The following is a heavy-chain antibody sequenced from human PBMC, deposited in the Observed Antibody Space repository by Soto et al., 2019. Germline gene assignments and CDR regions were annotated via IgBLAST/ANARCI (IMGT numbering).Heavy chain of an antibody. V-gene: IGHV3-21*01. Sequence: VGSLRLSCAASGFTFSSYSMNWVRQAPGKGLEWVSSISSSSSYIYYADSVKGRFTTSRDNAKNSLYLQMNSLRAEDTAVYYCARDAFYGSGSHDAFDIWGQGTMVTVSS. CDR1: GFTFSSYS. D-gene: IGHD3-10*01. CDR3: ARDAFYGSGSHDAFDI. J-gene: IGHJ3*02. CDR2: ISSSSSYI.